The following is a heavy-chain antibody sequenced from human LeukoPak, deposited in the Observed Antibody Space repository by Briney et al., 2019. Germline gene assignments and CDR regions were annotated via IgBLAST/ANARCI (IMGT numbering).Heavy chain of an antibody. Sequence: PGGSLRLSCAASGFTFSSYWMHWVRQAPGKGPVWVSSISSSGSFIYYADSLKGRLTISRDNAKNSLYLQMHSLRAEDTAVYYCARGYSYGPDYWGQGTLVTVSS. CDR1: GFTFSSYW. CDR3: ARGYSYGPDY. D-gene: IGHD5-18*01. J-gene: IGHJ4*02. CDR2: ISSSGSFI. V-gene: IGHV3-21*06.